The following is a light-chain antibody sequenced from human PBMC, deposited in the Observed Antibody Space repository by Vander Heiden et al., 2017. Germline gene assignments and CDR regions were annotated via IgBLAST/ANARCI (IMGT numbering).Light chain of an antibody. J-gene: IGKJ4*01. CDR2: AAS. V-gene: IGKV1D-12*01. CDR3: QQANTFPALT. Sequence: DTQMPQSPSSVSASVGDRVTITCRASQDISIWLAWYQQKPGKAPKLLIYAASILQSGVPSKFSGSASGTDFTLTISSLQPEDFATYYCQQANTFPALTFGGGTKVDIK. CDR1: QDISIW.